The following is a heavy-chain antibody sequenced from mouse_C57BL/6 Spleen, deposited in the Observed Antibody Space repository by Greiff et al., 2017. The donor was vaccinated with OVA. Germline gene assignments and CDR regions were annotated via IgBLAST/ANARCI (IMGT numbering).Heavy chain of an antibody. Sequence: QVQLKQSGAELVRPGASVTLSCKASGYTFTDYEMHWVKQTPVRGLEWIGAIDPETGGTAYNQKFKGKAILTADKSSSTAYMELRSLTSEDSAVYYCTRGGYDDYFDYWGQGTTLTVSS. CDR3: TRGGYDDYFDY. J-gene: IGHJ2*01. V-gene: IGHV1-15*01. D-gene: IGHD2-14*01. CDR1: GYTFTDYE. CDR2: IDPETGGT.